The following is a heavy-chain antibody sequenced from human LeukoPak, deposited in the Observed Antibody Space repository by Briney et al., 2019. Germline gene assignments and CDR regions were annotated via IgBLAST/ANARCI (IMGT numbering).Heavy chain of an antibody. D-gene: IGHD2-2*01. CDR3: ARAQPYQYYYYYYMDV. CDR2: MNPNSGNT. Sequence: ASVKVSCKASGYTFTSYDINWVRQATGQGLEWMGWMNPNSGNTGYAQKFQGRVTMTRNTSISTAYMELSSLRSEDTAVYYCARAQPYQYYYYYYMDVWGKGTTVTISS. CDR1: GYTFTSYD. J-gene: IGHJ6*03. V-gene: IGHV1-8*01.